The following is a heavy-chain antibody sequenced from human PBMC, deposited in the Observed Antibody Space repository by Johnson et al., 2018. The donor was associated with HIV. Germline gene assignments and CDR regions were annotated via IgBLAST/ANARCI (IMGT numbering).Heavy chain of an antibody. CDR1: GFTFSNYD. J-gene: IGHJ3*02. Sequence: VQLVESGGGLVQPGGSLRLSCAASGFTFSNYDMHWVRQATGKGLEWVSAIGTAGDTYYPGSVKGRFTISRENAKNSLYLQMNSLRPEDTAVYYCARESKWESRTPHAFDIWGQGTMVTVSS. CDR3: ARESKWESRTPHAFDI. CDR2: IGTAGDT. V-gene: IGHV3-13*01. D-gene: IGHD1-26*01.